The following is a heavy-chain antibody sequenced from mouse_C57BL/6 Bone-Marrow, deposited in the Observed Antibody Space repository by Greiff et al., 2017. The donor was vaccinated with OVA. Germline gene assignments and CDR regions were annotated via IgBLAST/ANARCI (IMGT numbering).Heavy chain of an antibody. CDR2: IYPGSGNT. V-gene: IGHV1-76*01. J-gene: IGHJ2*01. CDR3: ARDDGYFFEY. D-gene: IGHD2-3*01. CDR1: GYTFTDHY. Sequence: QVTLKESGAEVVRPGASVKLSCKASGYTFTDHYINWVKQRPGQGLEWIARIYPGSGNTYYNEKFKGKATLTAEKSSNTAYMQLSSLTSEDSAVYVCARDDGYFFEYWGQGTTLTVSS.